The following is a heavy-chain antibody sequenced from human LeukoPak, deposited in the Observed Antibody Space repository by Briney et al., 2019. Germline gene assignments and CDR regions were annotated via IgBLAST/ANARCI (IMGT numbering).Heavy chain of an antibody. CDR3: ARGGTTVKPFDY. D-gene: IGHD4-17*01. CDR2: ISGDGDTT. CDR1: GFIFSSYA. Sequence: GGSLRLSCAASGFIFSSYAMNWVRQAPGKGLEWVSAISGDGDTTYYADSVKGRFTISRDNSKNTLYLQMNSLRAEDTAVYYCARGGTTVKPFDYWGQGTLVTVSS. V-gene: IGHV3-23*01. J-gene: IGHJ4*02.